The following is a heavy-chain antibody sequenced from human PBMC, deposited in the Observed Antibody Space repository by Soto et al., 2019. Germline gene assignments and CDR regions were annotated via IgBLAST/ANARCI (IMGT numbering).Heavy chain of an antibody. CDR1: GYTFTNYG. Sequence: QVQLVQSGAEVKKPGASVKVSCKASGYTFTNYGISWVRQAPGQGLEWMGWISVYNGNTNYAQKLQGRVTMTTDTSTSTAYMELRSLRSDDTAVYYCARVPKGAYGSGSTDYWGQGTLVTVSS. CDR2: ISVYNGNT. D-gene: IGHD3-10*01. J-gene: IGHJ4*02. CDR3: ARVPKGAYGSGSTDY. V-gene: IGHV1-18*01.